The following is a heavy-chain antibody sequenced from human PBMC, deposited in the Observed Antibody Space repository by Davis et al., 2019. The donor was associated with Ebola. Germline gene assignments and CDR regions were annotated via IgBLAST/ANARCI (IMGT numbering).Heavy chain of an antibody. CDR1: GGSFSGYY. J-gene: IGHJ4*02. V-gene: IGHV4-34*01. D-gene: IGHD5/OR15-5a*01. Sequence: PSETLSLTCAVYGGSFSGYYWSWIRQPPGKGLEWIGEINHSGSTNYNPSLKSRVTISVDTSKNQFSLKLSSVTAADTAVYYCARVSTVQDYWGQGTLVTVSS. CDR3: ARVSTVQDY. CDR2: INHSGST.